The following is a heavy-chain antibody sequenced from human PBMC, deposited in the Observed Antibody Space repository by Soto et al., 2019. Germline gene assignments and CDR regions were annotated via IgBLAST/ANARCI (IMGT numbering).Heavy chain of an antibody. J-gene: IGHJ4*02. CDR2: IGGSSGHI. V-gene: IGHV3-21*01. D-gene: IGHD2-8*01. Sequence: EVQLVESGGGLVKPGVSLRLSCAASGFTFSSYSMVWVRQAPEKGLEWVSSIGGSSGHIYYADSLKGRFTISRDNAKNSLYLQMNSLRVDDTAVYYCARTNGVYSNYFDYWGQGTLVTVSS. CDR1: GFTFSSYS. CDR3: ARTNGVYSNYFDY.